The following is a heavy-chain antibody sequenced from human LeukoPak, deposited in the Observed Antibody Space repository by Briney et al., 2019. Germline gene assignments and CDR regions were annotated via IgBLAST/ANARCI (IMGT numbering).Heavy chain of an antibody. J-gene: IGHJ3*02. V-gene: IGHV1-2*02. Sequence: ASVKVSCKASGYTFTGYYMHWVRQAPGQGLGWMGWINPNSGGTNYAQKFQGRVTMTRDTSISTAYMELSRLRSDDTAVYYCASGPRKYYYDSSGYYYVGSSAFDIWGQGTMVTVSS. CDR2: INPNSGGT. D-gene: IGHD3-22*01. CDR3: ASGPRKYYYDSSGYYYVGSSAFDI. CDR1: GYTFTGYY.